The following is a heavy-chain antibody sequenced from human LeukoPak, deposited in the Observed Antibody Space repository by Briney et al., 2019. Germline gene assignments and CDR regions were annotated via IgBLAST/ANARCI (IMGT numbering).Heavy chain of an antibody. D-gene: IGHD1-26*01. J-gene: IGHJ4*02. Sequence: PSETLSLTCTVSGYSISSGYYWSWIRQPPGKGLEWIGYIYYSGSTNYNPSLKSRVTISVDTSKNQFSLKLSSVTAADTAVYYCASGRGSYYYFDYWGQGTLVTVSS. CDR3: ASGRGSYYYFDY. CDR2: IYYSGST. V-gene: IGHV4-61*01. CDR1: GYSISSGYY.